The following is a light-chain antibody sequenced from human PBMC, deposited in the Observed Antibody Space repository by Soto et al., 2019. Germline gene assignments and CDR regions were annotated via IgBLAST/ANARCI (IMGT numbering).Light chain of an antibody. CDR3: QSYDSSLSGSWV. Sequence: QYVLTQPPSVSGATGQKVTISCTGSSSNIGAGYDVHWYQQLPGTAPKLLIYGNSNRPSGVPDRFSGSKSGTSASLAITGLQAEDEADYSCQSYDSSLSGSWVFGGGTKRTV. J-gene: IGLJ3*02. V-gene: IGLV1-40*01. CDR1: SSNIGAGYD. CDR2: GNS.